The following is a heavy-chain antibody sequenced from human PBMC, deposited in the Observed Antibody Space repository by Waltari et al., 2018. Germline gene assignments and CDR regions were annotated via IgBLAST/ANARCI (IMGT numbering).Heavy chain of an antibody. Sequence: EVQLVESGGGLIKPGGSLRLSCAASGFSFSKSWMSWVRQAPGKVLEWVGRIKNKTDGGATEYAAPVKGRFTSSRDDSKNTLYLQMNSLKSEDTAVYYCWAVSSDYWGQGTLVTVSS. D-gene: IGHD1-20*01. J-gene: IGHJ4*02. CDR2: IKNKTDGGAT. CDR3: WAVSSDY. V-gene: IGHV3-15*01. CDR1: GFSFSKSW.